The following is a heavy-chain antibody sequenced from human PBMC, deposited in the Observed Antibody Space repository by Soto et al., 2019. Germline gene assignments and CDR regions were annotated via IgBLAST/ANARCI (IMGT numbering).Heavy chain of an antibody. CDR2: IYSGGST. CDR1: GFTVSSNY. J-gene: IGHJ6*02. Sequence: EVQLVESGGGLIQPGGSLRLSCAASGFTVSSNYMSWVRQAPGKGLEWVSVIYSGGSTYYADSVKGRFTISRDNSKNTLYLQMNSLRAEDTGVYYCARGQQLVPHYYYGMDVWGQGTTVTVSS. V-gene: IGHV3-53*01. CDR3: ARGQQLVPHYYYGMDV. D-gene: IGHD6-13*01.